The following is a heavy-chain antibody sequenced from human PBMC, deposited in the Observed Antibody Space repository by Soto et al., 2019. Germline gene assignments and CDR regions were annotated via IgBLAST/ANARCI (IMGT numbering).Heavy chain of an antibody. CDR1: GYTFTSYG. CDR2: ISAYNGNT. Sequence: QVQLVQSGAEVKKPGASVKVSCKASGYTFTSYGISWVRQAPGQGLEWMGWISAYNGNTNYAQKLQGRVTMTTDTSTRTAYMELRSLRSDDTAVYYCASLVGATSSKGAWYFDLWGRGTLVTVSS. J-gene: IGHJ2*01. V-gene: IGHV1-18*01. D-gene: IGHD1-26*01. CDR3: ASLVGATSSKGAWYFDL.